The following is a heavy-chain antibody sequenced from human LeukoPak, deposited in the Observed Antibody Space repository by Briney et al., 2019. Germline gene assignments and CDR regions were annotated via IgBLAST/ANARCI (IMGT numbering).Heavy chain of an antibody. CDR2: FDHEDGET. CDR3: ATDALNPYRETGSTDFDY. CDR1: GYTLTELS. D-gene: IGHD1-7*01. Sequence: ASLKVSCKVSGYTLTELSMHWVRQAPGKGLDWMGGFDHEDGETIYAQKFQGRVIMTEDTSTDTAYMELSSLRSEDTAVYYCATDALNPYRETGSTDFDYWGQGTLVTVSS. V-gene: IGHV1-24*01. J-gene: IGHJ4*02.